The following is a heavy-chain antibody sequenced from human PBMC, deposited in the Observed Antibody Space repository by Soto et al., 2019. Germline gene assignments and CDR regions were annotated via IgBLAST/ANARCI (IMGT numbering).Heavy chain of an antibody. CDR1: GCTFSSYA. J-gene: IGHJ6*02. V-gene: IGHV1-69*13. Sequence: SVKVSCKSSGCTFSSYAISWVRQAPGQGLEWMGGIIPIFGTANYAQRFQGRVTITADESTSTAYMVLSSLRSEDTAVYYCARGVPRYYGSGSYPPLLDYYYHYGMDVWGQGTTVTVSS. CDR2: IIPIFGTA. D-gene: IGHD3-10*01. CDR3: ARGVPRYYGSGSYPPLLDYYYHYGMDV.